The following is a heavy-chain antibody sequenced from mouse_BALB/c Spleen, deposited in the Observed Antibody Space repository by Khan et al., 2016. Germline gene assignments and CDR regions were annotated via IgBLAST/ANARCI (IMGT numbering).Heavy chain of an antibody. V-gene: IGHV3-8*02. CDR1: GDSITSGY. CDR3: AGYYGHFFDY. J-gene: IGHJ2*01. CDR2: ISYSGST. D-gene: IGHD1-1*02. Sequence: EVQLQESGPSLVKPSQTLSLTCSVTGDSITSGYWNWIRKFPGNKLEYMGYISYSGSTYYNPSLKSRISLTRDTSKSQYYLQLNSVTTDDTATYNCAGYYGHFFDYWGQGTTLTVSS.